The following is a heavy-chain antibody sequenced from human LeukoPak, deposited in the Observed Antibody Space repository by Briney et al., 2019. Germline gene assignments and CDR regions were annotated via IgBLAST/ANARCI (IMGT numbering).Heavy chain of an antibody. V-gene: IGHV1-8*01. J-gene: IGHJ6*03. Sequence: ASVKVSCKASGYTFTSYDINWVRQATGQGLEWMGWMNPNSGNTGYAQKFQGRVTMSRNTSISTAYMELSSLRSEDTAVYYCARSYCSGGSCYLGYYYMDVWGKGTTVTVSS. D-gene: IGHD2-15*01. CDR2: MNPNSGNT. CDR3: ARSYCSGGSCYLGYYYMDV. CDR1: GYTFTSYD.